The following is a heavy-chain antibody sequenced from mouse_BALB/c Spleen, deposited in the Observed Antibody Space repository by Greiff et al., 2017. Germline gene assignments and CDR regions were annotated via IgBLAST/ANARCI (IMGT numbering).Heavy chain of an antibody. V-gene: IGHV5-6*01. CDR2: ISSGGSYT. CDR1: GFTFSSYG. CDR3: ARDRPMDY. J-gene: IGHJ4*01. Sequence: EVMLVESGGDLVKPGGSLKLSCAASGFTFSSYGMSWVRQTPDKRLEWVATISSGGSYTYYPDSVKGRFTISRDNAKNTLYLQMNSLQTDDTARYYCARDRPMDYWGQGTSVTVSS.